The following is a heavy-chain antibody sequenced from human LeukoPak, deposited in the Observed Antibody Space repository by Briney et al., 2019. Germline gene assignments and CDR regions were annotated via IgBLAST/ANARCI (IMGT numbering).Heavy chain of an antibody. CDR3: ARGHDAFDI. J-gene: IGHJ3*02. CDR2: ISYAGSNK. V-gene: IGHV3-30-3*01. CDR1: GFTFSSYA. Sequence: PGGSLRLSCAASGFTFSSYAMHWVRQAPGKVLEWVAVISYAGSNKYYADSVKGRFTISRDNSKNTLYLQMNSLRAEDTAVYYCARGHDAFDIWGQGTMVTVSS.